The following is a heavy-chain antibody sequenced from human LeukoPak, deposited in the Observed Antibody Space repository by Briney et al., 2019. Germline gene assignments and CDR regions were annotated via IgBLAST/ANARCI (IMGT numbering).Heavy chain of an antibody. CDR2: INPSGGST. V-gene: IGHV1-46*01. J-gene: IGHJ4*02. CDR3: ARVTDEGTAMDIRFDY. CDR1: GYTFTSYY. Sequence: GASVKVSCTASGYTFTSYYMHWVRQAPGQGLEWMGIINPSGGSTSYAQKFQGRVTMTRDTSTSTVYMELSSLRSEDTAVYYCARVTDEGTAMDIRFDYWGQGTLVTVSS. D-gene: IGHD5-18*01.